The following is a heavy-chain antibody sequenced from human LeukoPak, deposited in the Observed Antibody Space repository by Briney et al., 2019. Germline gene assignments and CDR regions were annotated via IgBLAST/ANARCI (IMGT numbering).Heavy chain of an antibody. J-gene: IGHJ4*02. CDR2: IWSDGTNQ. Sequence: PGGSLRLSCAAAGFTFSHYAMHWVRQAPGKGLEWVAVIWSDGTNQYYAASVKGRFTIPRDDSDKTVYLQMNSLRPEDTGVYYCAKDAERGFDYSNSLEYWGQGTPVTVST. CDR3: AKDAERGFDYSNSLEY. V-gene: IGHV3-33*06. CDR1: GFTFSHYA. D-gene: IGHD4-11*01.